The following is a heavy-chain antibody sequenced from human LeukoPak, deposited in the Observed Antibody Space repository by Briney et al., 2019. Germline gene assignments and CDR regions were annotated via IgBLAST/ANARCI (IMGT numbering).Heavy chain of an antibody. CDR3: ARVIRQTRSYYYYMDV. CDR1: GDSVSSNSAA. J-gene: IGHJ6*03. Sequence: SRTLSLTCAISGDSVSSNSAAWNWTRHSPSRGLEWLRRTYYRSKWYNDYAVSVKSRISTNPDTSKNQCSLQLNSVTPEDTAVYYCARVIRQTRSYYYYMDVWGKGTTVTVSS. V-gene: IGHV6-1*01. D-gene: IGHD2-21*01. CDR2: TYYRSKWYN.